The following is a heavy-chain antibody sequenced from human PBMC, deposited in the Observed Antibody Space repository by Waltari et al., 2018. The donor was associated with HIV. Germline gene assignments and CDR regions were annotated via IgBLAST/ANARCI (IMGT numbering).Heavy chain of an antibody. CDR2: LYGDGTT. CDR3: VRGIRYYAP. D-gene: IGHD3-3*01. V-gene: IGHV3-53*02. J-gene: IGHJ5*02. CDR1: GTLVSDNY. Sequence: EVKLVQSGGGVVSPEESLRLSCAVSGTLVSDNYMSWIRQAPGKGLEWVAVLYGDGTTYYADSVKGRFVVSRDKAKNMFFLQMDYPRGADSANYFSVRGIRYYAPWGQGVLVSVS.